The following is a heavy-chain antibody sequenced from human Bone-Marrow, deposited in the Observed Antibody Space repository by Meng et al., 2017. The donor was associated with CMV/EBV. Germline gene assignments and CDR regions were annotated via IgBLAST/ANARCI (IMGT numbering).Heavy chain of an antibody. D-gene: IGHD3/OR15-3a*01. CDR1: GFTFRNYD. V-gene: IGHV3-13*02. CDR3: TRGTEFWDGYYYFDS. J-gene: IGHJ4*02. CDR2: IGTTGNT. Sequence: GESLKIPCAAPGFTFRNYDMHWVRQRPGKGLEWVSGIGTTGNTHYPDSVKGRFTTSRDSARNSVYLQMDNVRPADTAVYYCTRGTEFWDGYYYFDSWGQGTLVTVSS.